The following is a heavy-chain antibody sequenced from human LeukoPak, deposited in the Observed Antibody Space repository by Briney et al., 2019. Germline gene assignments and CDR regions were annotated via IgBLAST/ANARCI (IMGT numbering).Heavy chain of an antibody. CDR2: INPNSGGT. V-gene: IGHV1-2*06. Sequence: ASVKVSCKAAGYSFTRYYMFWGRQAPGQGREWMGRINPNSGGTNYAKKFQGRVTMTRDTTISTAYMELSRLRSDDTAVYYCARGYCSGGSCYSVENWFDHWGQGTLVTVSS. CDR3: ARGYCSGGSCYSVENWFDH. D-gene: IGHD2-15*01. CDR1: GYSFTRYY. J-gene: IGHJ5*02.